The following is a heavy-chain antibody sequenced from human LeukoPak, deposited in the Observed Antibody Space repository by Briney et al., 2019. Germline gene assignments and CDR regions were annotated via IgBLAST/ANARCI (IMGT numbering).Heavy chain of an antibody. CDR3: ARDLLGIAAAHDAFDI. CDR2: ISWNSGSI. Sequence: PGGSLRLSCAASGFTFDDYAMHWVRQAPGKGLGWVSGISWNSGSIGYADSVKGRFTISRDNAKNSLYLQMNSLRAEDTALYYCARDLLGIAAAHDAFDIWGQGTMVTVSS. D-gene: IGHD6-13*01. V-gene: IGHV3-9*01. CDR1: GFTFDDYA. J-gene: IGHJ3*02.